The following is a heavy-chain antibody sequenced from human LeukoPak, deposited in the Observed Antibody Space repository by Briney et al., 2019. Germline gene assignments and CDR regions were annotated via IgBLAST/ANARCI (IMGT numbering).Heavy chain of an antibody. CDR1: GYTFTNYD. CDR2: MNPNNGNA. J-gene: IGHJ4*02. D-gene: IGHD6-19*01. V-gene: IGHV1-8*01. CDR3: ARGAWYNSAYTALHYFDY. Sequence: ASVKVSCKASGYTFTNYDINWVRQATGQGLEWMGWMNPNNGNAGYAQKFQDKVTMARDTSISTAYMELSSLRSEDTAIYYCARGAWYNSAYTALHYFDYWGQGTLVTVSS.